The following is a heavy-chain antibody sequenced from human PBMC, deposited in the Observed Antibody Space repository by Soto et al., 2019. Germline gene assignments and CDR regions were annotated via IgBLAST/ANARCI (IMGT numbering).Heavy chain of an antibody. J-gene: IGHJ4*02. Sequence: SETLSLTCSVSGASISSRDDYWGWIRQTPGKGLEWIGNIDYNGVTYYNPSLKSRVTVSKDTSKNQFSLKVASVTAADTAIYYCGRVMIGTSRHTDSDYWGQGTQVTVSS. CDR3: GRVMIGTSRHTDSDY. D-gene: IGHD2-2*01. CDR2: IDYNGVT. V-gene: IGHV4-39*01. CDR1: GASISSRDDY.